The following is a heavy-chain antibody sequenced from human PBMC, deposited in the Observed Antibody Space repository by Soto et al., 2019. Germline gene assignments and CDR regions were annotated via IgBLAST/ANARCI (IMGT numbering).Heavy chain of an antibody. V-gene: IGHV4-4*02. CDR1: GGSVNSLDW. J-gene: IGHJ4*02. CDR2: IYHTQSS. Sequence: SETLSLTCAVSGGSVNSLDWWSWVRQPPGKGLEWIAEIYHTQSSRYNPSLKSRVSISVDRSRNQFSLELRSVTAADRAVYYCARGSVDTVDSSGFYEYWGQGSPLTASS. CDR3: ARGSVDTVDSSGFYEY. D-gene: IGHD3-22*01.